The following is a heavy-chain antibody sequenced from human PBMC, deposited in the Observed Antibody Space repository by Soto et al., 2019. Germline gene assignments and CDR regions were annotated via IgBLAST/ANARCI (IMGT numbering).Heavy chain of an antibody. Sequence: GASVKVSCKASGYTFTGYYMHWVRQAPGQGLEWMGWINPNSGGTNYAQKFQGWVTMTRDTSISTAYMELSRLRSDDTAVYYCARGGPLLLWFGEFPGYYYYYYMDVWGKGTTVTVSS. CDR2: INPNSGGT. J-gene: IGHJ6*03. CDR3: ARGGPLLLWFGEFPGYYYYYYMDV. CDR1: GYTFTGYY. D-gene: IGHD3-10*01. V-gene: IGHV1-2*04.